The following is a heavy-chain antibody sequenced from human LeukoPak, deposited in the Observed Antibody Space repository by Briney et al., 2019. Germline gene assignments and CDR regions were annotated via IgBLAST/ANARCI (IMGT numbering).Heavy chain of an antibody. J-gene: IGHJ6*03. D-gene: IGHD3-22*01. V-gene: IGHV1-2*02. CDR2: INPNSGGT. CDR3: ARDSQFYYDSRDYYYYYMDV. Sequence: ASVKVSCKASGYTFTGYYMHWVRQAPGQGLEWMGWINPNSGGTNYAQKFQGRVTMTRDTSISTVYMELRRLRSDDTAVYYCARDSQFYYDSRDYYYYYMDVWGKGTTVTVS. CDR1: GYTFTGYY.